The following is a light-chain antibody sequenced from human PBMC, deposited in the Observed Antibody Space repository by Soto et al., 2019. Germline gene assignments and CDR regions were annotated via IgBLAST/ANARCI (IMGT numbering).Light chain of an antibody. CDR2: EGS. CDR1: SSDVGSYNL. V-gene: IGLV2-23*03. Sequence: QSALTQAASVSGSPGQSITISCTGSSSDVGSYNLVSWYQQHPGKAPKLMIYEGSKRPSGVSNRLSGSKSGNTASLTISGLQADDEADYYCCSYAGYNPFLFGGGTKVTVL. J-gene: IGLJ2*01. CDR3: CSYAGYNPFL.